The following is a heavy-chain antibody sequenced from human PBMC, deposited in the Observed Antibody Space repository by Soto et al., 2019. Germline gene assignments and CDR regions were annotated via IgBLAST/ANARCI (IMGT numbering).Heavy chain of an antibody. CDR1: GFTFSDYY. CDR3: ARDTRVGFSSSTSLLSDYYYYYYMDV. CDR2: ISSSGSTI. D-gene: IGHD2-2*01. Sequence: QVQLVESGGGLVKPGGSLRLSCAASGFTFSDYYMSWIRQAPGKGLEWVSYISSSGSTIYYADSVKGRFTISRDNAKNSLYLQMNSLRAEDTAVYYCARDTRVGFSSSTSLLSDYYYYYYMDVWGKGTTVTVSS. J-gene: IGHJ6*03. V-gene: IGHV3-11*01.